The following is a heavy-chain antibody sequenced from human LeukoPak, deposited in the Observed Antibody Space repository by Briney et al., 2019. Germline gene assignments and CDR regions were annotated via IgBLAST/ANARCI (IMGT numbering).Heavy chain of an antibody. D-gene: IGHD5-24*01. CDR2: IKSKTDGGTT. CDR1: GFTFSNAW. Sequence: GGSLRLSCAASGFTFSNAWMSWVRQAPGKGLEWVGRIKSKTDGGTTDYAAPVKGRFTISRDDSKNTLYLQMNSLKTEDTAVYYCTTAVLTDPQLYYFDYWGQGTLVTVSS. V-gene: IGHV3-15*01. J-gene: IGHJ4*02. CDR3: TTAVLTDPQLYYFDY.